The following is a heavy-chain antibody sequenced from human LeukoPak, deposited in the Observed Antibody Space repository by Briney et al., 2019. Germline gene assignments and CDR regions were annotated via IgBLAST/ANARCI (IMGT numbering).Heavy chain of an antibody. CDR3: ARTVVVVGAAWFDP. CDR1: GYTFISYGIYG. Sequence: ASVKVSCKASGYTFISYGIYGISWVRQAPGQGLEWVGWISPYNGNTNSAQKLQGRVTMTTDTSTSTAYMELRSLRSDDTAVYYCARTVVVVGAAWFDPWGQGTLVTVSS. CDR2: ISPYNGNT. J-gene: IGHJ5*02. V-gene: IGHV1-18*01. D-gene: IGHD2-15*01.